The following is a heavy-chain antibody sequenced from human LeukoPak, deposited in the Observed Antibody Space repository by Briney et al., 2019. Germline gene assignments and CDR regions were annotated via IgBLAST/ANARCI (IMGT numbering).Heavy chain of an antibody. CDR2: ISYDGNNK. CDR1: GFTFSTYA. Sequence: PGGSLRLSCAASGFTFSTYAMHWVRQAPGKGLEWVAGISYDGNNKYYADSVKGRFTISRDNAKNSLYLQMNSLRAEDTAVYYCARDSSGSDHFDNWGQGTLVTVSS. D-gene: IGHD3-10*01. J-gene: IGHJ4*02. CDR3: ARDSSGSDHFDN. V-gene: IGHV3-30-3*01.